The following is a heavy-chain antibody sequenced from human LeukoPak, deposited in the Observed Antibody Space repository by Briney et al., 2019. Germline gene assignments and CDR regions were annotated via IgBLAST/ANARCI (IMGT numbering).Heavy chain of an antibody. V-gene: IGHV4-4*08. CDR2: IYRIGNT. CDR3: AGRGQRYFRD. Sequence: KPSETLSLTCSVSGDSISSGYWSWIRQPPGKGLEWIGYIYRIGNTDYNPSLRSRVTISLDTSKNQLSLNLTSVTAADTAVYHCAGRGQRYFRDWGQGTLVTVSS. CDR1: GDSISSGY. J-gene: IGHJ1*01.